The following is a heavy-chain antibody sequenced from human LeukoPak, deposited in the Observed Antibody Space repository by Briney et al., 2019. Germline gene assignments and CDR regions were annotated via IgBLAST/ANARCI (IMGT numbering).Heavy chain of an antibody. V-gene: IGHV7-4-1*02. J-gene: IGHJ4*02. CDR2: INTNTGNP. CDR1: GYTFTNYY. Sequence: GASVKVSCKASGYTFTNYYIHWVRQAPGQGLEWMGWINTNTGNPTYAQGFTGRFVFSLDTSVSTAYLQISSLKAEDTAVYYCARDLFRYYYDSSGYPVTGVDYWGQGTLVTVSS. D-gene: IGHD3-22*01. CDR3: ARDLFRYYYDSSGYPVTGVDY.